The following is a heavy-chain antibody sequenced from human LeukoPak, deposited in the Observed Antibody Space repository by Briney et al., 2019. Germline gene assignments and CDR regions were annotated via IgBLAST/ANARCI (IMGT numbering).Heavy chain of an antibody. CDR1: GGSISSYY. CDR2: IYYSGST. D-gene: IGHD5-12*01. Sequence: SETLSLTCTVSGGSISSYYWSWIRQPPGKGLEWIGYIYYSGSTNYNPSLKSRVTISVDTSKNQFSLKLSSVTAADTAVYYCARDSSGYSGYRYYYYGMDVWGQGTTVTVSS. J-gene: IGHJ6*02. V-gene: IGHV4-59*01. CDR3: ARDSSGYSGYRYYYYGMDV.